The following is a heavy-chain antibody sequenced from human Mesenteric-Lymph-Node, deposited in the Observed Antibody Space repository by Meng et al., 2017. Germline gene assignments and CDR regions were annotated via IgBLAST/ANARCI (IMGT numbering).Heavy chain of an antibody. V-gene: IGHV3-23*01. Sequence: GESLNISCTASGFIFSSYTMSLVRQAPGKGLECVATISGNGGSTYSADSVKGRFTISRDNSKNTLYLQMNSLRGEDTAVYYCAKLGTPSEYINSSPWGQGTLVTVSS. CDR1: GFIFSSYT. CDR2: ISGNGGST. CDR3: AKLGTPSEYINSSP. D-gene: IGHD1-7*01. J-gene: IGHJ5*02.